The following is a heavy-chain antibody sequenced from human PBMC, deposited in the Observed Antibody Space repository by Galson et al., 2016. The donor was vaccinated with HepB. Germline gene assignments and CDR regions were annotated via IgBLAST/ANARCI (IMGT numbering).Heavy chain of an antibody. V-gene: IGHV3-23*01. CDR2: ISDSGSTS. D-gene: IGHD2-15*01. Sequence: SLRLSCAASGFTFSSYAMSWVRQAPGKGLEWVSGISDSGSTSYHTDSVKGRFTISRDSSKNTLYLQMNSLRAEDTAVYYCAKDRGLHHWFFDLWGHGTLVTVPS. CDR1: GFTFSSYA. J-gene: IGHJ2*01. CDR3: AKDRGLHHWFFDL.